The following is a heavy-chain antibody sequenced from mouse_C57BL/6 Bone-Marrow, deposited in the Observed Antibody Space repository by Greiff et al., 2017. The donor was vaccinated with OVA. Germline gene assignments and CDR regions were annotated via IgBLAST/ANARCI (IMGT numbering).Heavy chain of an antibody. J-gene: IGHJ4*01. V-gene: IGHV8-12*01. CDR3: ARIEGYYGEGYYYAMDY. CDR1: GFSLSTSGMG. D-gene: IGHD2-3*01. CDR2: IYWDDDK. Sequence: QVTLKVSGPGILQSSQTLSLTCSFSGFSLSTSGMGVSWIRQPSGKGLEWLAHIYWDDDKRYNPSLKSRLTISKDTSRNQVFLKITSVDTADTATYYCARIEGYYGEGYYYAMDYWGQGTSVTVSS.